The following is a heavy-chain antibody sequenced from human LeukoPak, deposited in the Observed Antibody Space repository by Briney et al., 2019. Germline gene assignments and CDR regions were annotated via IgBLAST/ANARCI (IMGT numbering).Heavy chain of an antibody. CDR1: GGSISSYY. V-gene: IGHV4-59*01. Sequence: PSETLSLXCTVSGGSISSYYWSWIRRPPGKGLESIGYIYYSGSTNYNPSLKSRVTISVDTSKNQFSLKLSSVTAADTAVYYCARYGDYGVYFDYWGQGTLVTVSS. J-gene: IGHJ4*02. D-gene: IGHD4-17*01. CDR3: ARYGDYGVYFDY. CDR2: IYYSGST.